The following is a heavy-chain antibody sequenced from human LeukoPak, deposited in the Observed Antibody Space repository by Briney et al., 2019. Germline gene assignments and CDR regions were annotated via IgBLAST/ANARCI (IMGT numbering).Heavy chain of an antibody. Sequence: SETLSLTCAVYGGSFSGYYWSWIRQPPGKGLEWIGEISHSGSTNYNPSLKSRVTISVDTSKNQFSLKLSSVTAADTAVYYCARVGRIVGATRRWFDPWGQGTPVTVSS. CDR3: ARVGRIVGATRRWFDP. V-gene: IGHV4-34*01. CDR1: GGSFSGYY. J-gene: IGHJ5*02. CDR2: ISHSGST. D-gene: IGHD1-26*01.